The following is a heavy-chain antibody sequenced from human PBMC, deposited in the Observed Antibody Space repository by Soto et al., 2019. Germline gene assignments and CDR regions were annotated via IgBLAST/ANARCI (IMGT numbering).Heavy chain of an antibody. Sequence: ASVKVSCKASGGTFSSYAISWVRQAPGQGLEWMGGIIPIFGTANYAQKFQGRVTITADESTSTAYMELSSLRSEDTAVYYCARDRIDSSGYYESYGMDVWGQGTTVTVSS. J-gene: IGHJ6*02. D-gene: IGHD3-22*01. CDR3: ARDRIDSSGYYESYGMDV. V-gene: IGHV1-69*13. CDR2: IIPIFGTA. CDR1: GGTFSSYA.